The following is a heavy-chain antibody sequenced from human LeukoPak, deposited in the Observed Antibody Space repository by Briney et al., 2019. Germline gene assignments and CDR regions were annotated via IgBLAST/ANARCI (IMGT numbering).Heavy chain of an antibody. D-gene: IGHD5-12*01. CDR3: AKDAATIWDYYYYYMDV. J-gene: IGHJ6*03. V-gene: IGHV3-23*01. CDR2: ISGSGGST. Sequence: LPGGSLRLSCAASGFTFSSYAMSWVRQAPGKGLEWVSAISGSGGSTYYADSVKGRFTISRDNSKNTLYLQMNSLRAEDTAVYYCAKDAATIWDYYYYYMDVWGKGTTVTVSS. CDR1: GFTFSSYA.